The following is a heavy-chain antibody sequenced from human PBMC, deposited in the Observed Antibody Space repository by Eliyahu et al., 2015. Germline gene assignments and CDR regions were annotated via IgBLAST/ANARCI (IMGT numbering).Heavy chain of an antibody. D-gene: IGHD6-25*01. Sequence: QVQLQQWGAGLLKPSETLSLTCXVSXGPFSXFFWTWIRXSPEKGLEWIGDIYYNGNTNYNPSLRSRVSITIHVSKNQFFLKLTSVTAADTALYFCTRGQSADYWGQGTQVTVSS. CDR3: TRGQSADY. V-gene: IGHV4-34*01. CDR2: IYYNGNT. CDR1: XGPFSXFF. J-gene: IGHJ4*02.